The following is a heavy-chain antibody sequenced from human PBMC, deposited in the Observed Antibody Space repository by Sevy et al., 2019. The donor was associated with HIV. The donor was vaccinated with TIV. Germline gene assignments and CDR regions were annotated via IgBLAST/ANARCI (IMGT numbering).Heavy chain of an antibody. Sequence: GGSLRLSCAASGFTFSSYAMSWVRQAPGKGLEWVSAISGSGGSTYYADSVKGRFTISRDNSKNTLYLQMNSLRAEDTAVYYSAKDFGQQLVLCWFDPWGQGTLVTVSS. J-gene: IGHJ5*02. CDR3: AKDFGQQLVLCWFDP. D-gene: IGHD6-13*01. CDR1: GFTFSSYA. CDR2: ISGSGGST. V-gene: IGHV3-23*01.